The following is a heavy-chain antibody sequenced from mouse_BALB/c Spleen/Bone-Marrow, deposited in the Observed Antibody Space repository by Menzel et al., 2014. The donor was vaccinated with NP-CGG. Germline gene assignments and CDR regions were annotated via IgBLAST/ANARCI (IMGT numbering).Heavy chain of an antibody. D-gene: IGHD2-10*02. CDR1: GFTFSDFY. V-gene: IGHV7-1*02. Sequence: EVQLVESGGGLVQPGDSLRLSCATSGFTFSDFYMEWVRQPPGKRLEWIAASRNKAKHYTTEYSASVKGRFIVSRDPSQSILYLQMNALRAEDTAIYYCARDVGYGNYFVYWGQGTLVTVSA. CDR2: SRNKAKHYTT. J-gene: IGHJ3*01. CDR3: ARDVGYGNYFVY.